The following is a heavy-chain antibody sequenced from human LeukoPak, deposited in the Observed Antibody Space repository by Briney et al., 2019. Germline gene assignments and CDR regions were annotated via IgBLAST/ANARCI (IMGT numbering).Heavy chain of an antibody. V-gene: IGHV4-61*02. D-gene: IGHD5-18*01. CDR3: ARSGSYGNLDY. CDR2: IYATGST. Sequence: SQTLSLTCTVSGGSINSGSYYWTWIRQPAGKGLEWIGRIYATGSTNYNPSLKSRVTISVDTSKNQFSQVLSSVTAADTAVYFCARSGSYGNLDYWGQGTLVTVSS. CDR1: GGSINSGSYY. J-gene: IGHJ4*02.